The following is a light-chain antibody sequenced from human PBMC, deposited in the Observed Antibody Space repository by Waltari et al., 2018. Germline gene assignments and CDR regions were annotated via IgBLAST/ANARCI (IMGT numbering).Light chain of an antibody. CDR2: EAS. J-gene: IGKJ4*01. V-gene: IGKV3-11*01. Sequence: VVTQSPATLSLSPGERATLSCTASESVSNSLAWYQQKPGQGPRRLIYEASNRATGIPARFSGSGSGTDFTLTINNVEPEDFALYFCQQRFSWPPTFGGGTKVDI. CDR1: ESVSNS. CDR3: QQRFSWPPT.